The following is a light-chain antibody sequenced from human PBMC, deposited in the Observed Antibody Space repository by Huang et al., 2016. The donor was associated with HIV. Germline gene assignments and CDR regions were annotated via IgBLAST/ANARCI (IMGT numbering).Light chain of an antibody. CDR3: QQYGSSPLT. V-gene: IGKV3D-20*01. CDR1: QSLSSSY. J-gene: IGKJ4*01. CDR2: DAS. Sequence: EIVLTQSPATLSLSPGERATRSCGASQSLSSSYLAWYQQKPGRAPRLLLYDASNRATGIPDRFSGSGSETDFTLTISRLEPEDFAVYYCQQYGSSPLTFGGGTKVEIK.